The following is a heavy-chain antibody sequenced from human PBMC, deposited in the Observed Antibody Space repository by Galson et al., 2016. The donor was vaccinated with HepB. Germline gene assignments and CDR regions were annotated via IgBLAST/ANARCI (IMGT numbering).Heavy chain of an antibody. CDR1: GFTFSTYA. J-gene: IGHJ4*02. CDR3: AREMHVAAAAAFDF. V-gene: IGHV3-30-3*01. D-gene: IGHD6-13*01. CDR2: ISFDGTNA. Sequence: SLRLSCAPSGFTFSTYAMHWVRQAPGKGLEWLALISFDGTNAYYPNSMKGRFTISRDNPKNTLYLQMNSLKVEDTAVYYCAREMHVAAAAAFDFWGRGTLVTVSS.